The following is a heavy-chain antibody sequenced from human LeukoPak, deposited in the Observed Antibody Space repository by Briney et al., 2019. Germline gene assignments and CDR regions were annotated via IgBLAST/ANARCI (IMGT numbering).Heavy chain of an antibody. D-gene: IGHD2-15*01. CDR1: GYTFTDYY. Sequence: VASVKVSCKASGYTFTDYYMHWVRQAPGQGLEWMGWINPNSGGTNYAQKFQGRVTMTRDTSISTAYMELGRLTSDDTAVYYCARDGGLDYWGQGTLVTVSS. J-gene: IGHJ4*02. CDR2: INPNSGGT. V-gene: IGHV1-2*02. CDR3: ARDGGLDY.